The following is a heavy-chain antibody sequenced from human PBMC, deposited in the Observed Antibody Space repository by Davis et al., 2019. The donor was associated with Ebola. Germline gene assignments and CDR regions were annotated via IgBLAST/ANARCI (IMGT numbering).Heavy chain of an antibody. CDR1: AATFSSYT. Sequence: SLKVSCTASAATFSSYTISWVRQAPGQGLEWMGRIIPILGTANYAQKFQGRVTITADKSTRTAYMELSSLRSEDTAVYYCARVDNNYYYGLDVWGKGTTVTVSS. V-gene: IGHV1-69*08. J-gene: IGHJ6*04. CDR2: IIPILGTA. D-gene: IGHD3-9*01. CDR3: ARVDNNYYYGLDV.